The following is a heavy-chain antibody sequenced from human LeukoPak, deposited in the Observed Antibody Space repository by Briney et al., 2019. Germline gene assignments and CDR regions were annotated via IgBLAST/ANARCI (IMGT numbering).Heavy chain of an antibody. D-gene: IGHD6-6*01. Sequence: SDTLSLTCAFCGGFFSGYYWSGTRDPPGKGLEWIGENNHSGSTSYNPSLQSQVTISLDTSKYQYHLRLRSDTPAGTGMDNVERDPDSRYSSSHDAFDIWGQGTMVTVSS. CDR1: GGFFSGYY. V-gene: IGHV4-34*01. CDR2: NNHSGST. CDR3: ERDPDSRYSSSHDAFDI. J-gene: IGHJ3*02.